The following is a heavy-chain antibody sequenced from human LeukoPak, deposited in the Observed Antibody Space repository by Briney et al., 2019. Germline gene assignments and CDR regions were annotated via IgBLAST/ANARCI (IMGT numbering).Heavy chain of an antibody. V-gene: IGHV1-18*01. J-gene: IGHJ3*02. CDR2: ISAYNGNT. CDR1: GYTFTSYG. D-gene: IGHD6-19*01. CDR3: ARPCIAVAEYAFDI. Sequence: GASVKVSCKASGYTFTSYGISWVRQAPGQGLEWMGWISAYNGNTNYAQKLQGRVTMTTDTSTSTAYMELRSLRSDDTAVYYCARPCIAVAEYAFDIWGQGTMVTVSS.